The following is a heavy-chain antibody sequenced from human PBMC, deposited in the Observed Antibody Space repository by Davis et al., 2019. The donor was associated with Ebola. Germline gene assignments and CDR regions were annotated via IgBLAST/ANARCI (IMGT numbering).Heavy chain of an antibody. CDR3: ARGTLWFGELPSYYFDY. V-gene: IGHV4-59*01. CDR2: IYYSGST. Sequence: MPSETLSLTCTVFGGSISSYYWSWIRQPPGKGLEWIGYIYYSGSTNYNPSLKSRVTISVDTSKNQFSLKLSSVTAADTAVYYCARGTLWFGELPSYYFDYWGQGTLVTVSS. D-gene: IGHD3-10*01. J-gene: IGHJ4*02. CDR1: GGSISSYY.